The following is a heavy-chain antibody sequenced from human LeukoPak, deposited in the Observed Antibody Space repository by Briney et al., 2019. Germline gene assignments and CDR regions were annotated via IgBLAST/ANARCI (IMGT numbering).Heavy chain of an antibody. Sequence: PGGSLRLSCAASGFTFSSYWMHWVRQAPGKGLVWVSRINSDGSSTSYADSVKGRLTISRDNAKNTLYLQMNSLRAEDTAVYYCARDSRRELRAFDYWGQGTLVTVSS. CDR1: GFTFSSYW. D-gene: IGHD1-7*01. V-gene: IGHV3-74*01. CDR3: ARDSRRELRAFDY. CDR2: INSDGSST. J-gene: IGHJ4*02.